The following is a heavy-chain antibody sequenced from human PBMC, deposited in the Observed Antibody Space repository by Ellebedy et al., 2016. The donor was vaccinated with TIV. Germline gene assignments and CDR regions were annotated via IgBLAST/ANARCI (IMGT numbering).Heavy chain of an antibody. D-gene: IGHD6-19*01. V-gene: IGHV3-48*01. Sequence: PAGSLRLSCAASGFTFSNYSMNWVRQAPGKGLEWVSYISSRPSTIYYADSVKGRFTISRDNAKNSLYLHMNSLRAEDTAVYYCARLSSGWENPDFDYWGQGTLVTVSS. CDR2: ISSRPSTI. CDR3: ARLSSGWENPDFDY. CDR1: GFTFSNYS. J-gene: IGHJ4*02.